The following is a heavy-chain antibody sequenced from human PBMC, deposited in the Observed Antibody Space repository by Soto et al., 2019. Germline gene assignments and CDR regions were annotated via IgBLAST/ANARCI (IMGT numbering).Heavy chain of an antibody. J-gene: IGHJ4*02. CDR3: ARVDYYDNSGYYLDY. V-gene: IGHV4-31*03. CDR1: GGSISSGGYY. D-gene: IGHD3-22*01. Sequence: QVQLQESGPGLVKPSQTLSLTCTVSGGSISSGGYYWSWIRQHPGKGLEWIGYIYYNGNTYYNPSIKSRVTISVDTSNHQFPLKLSAVTAADTAVYYCARVDYYDNSGYYLDYWGQGTLVTVSS. CDR2: IYYNGNT.